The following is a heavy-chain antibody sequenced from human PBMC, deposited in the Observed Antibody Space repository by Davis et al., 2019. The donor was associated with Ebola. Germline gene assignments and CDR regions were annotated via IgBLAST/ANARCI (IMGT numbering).Heavy chain of an antibody. D-gene: IGHD3-22*01. CDR2: ITSSSGTI. CDR1: GFTFSTYS. V-gene: IGHV3-48*02. CDR3: ARTYYFDDSGYRNAFDV. J-gene: IGHJ3*01. Sequence: GESLKISCAASGFTFSTYSMNWVRQAPGKGLEWVSSITSSSGTIYYANSVKGRFTISRDNAKNSLYLQMNSLRDEDTAVYYCARTYYFDDSGYRNAFDVWGQGTMVTISS.